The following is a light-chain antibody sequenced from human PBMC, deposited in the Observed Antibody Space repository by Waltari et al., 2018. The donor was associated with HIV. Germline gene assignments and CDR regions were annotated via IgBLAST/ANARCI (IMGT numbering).Light chain of an antibody. CDR2: EVY. CDR1: RSDVGGNNY. J-gene: IGLJ2*01. CDR3: SSYAGINTYVL. V-gene: IGLV2-8*01. Sequence: QSALTQPPSASGSPGQSVTISCNGTRSDVGGNNYVPWYQQYPGKAPRLMIYEVYKRPSGVPHRFSGSKSGNTASLTVSGLQAEDEANYYCSSYAGINTYVLFGGGTKLTVL.